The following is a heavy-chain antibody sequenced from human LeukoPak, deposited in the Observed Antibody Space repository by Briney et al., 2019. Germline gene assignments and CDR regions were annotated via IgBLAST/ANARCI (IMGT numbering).Heavy chain of an antibody. J-gene: IGHJ5*02. CDR3: AKVPRQHDNWFDP. CDR1: GFTFSTYA. Sequence: GGSLRLSCSASGFTFSTYAMSWVRQPPGKGLEWVSAIRGSGDSTYYAESVKGRFTISRDDAKNSLYLQMNSLRAEDTAVYYCAKVPRQHDNWFDPWGQGTLVTVSS. CDR2: IRGSGDST. V-gene: IGHV3-23*01. D-gene: IGHD6-13*01.